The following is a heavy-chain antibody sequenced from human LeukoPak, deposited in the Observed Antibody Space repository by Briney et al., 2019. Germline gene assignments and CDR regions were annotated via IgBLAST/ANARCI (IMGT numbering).Heavy chain of an antibody. CDR2: IKSKSDGETT. CDR3: TSISASVVGESFDY. V-gene: IGHV3-15*01. D-gene: IGHD2-15*01. J-gene: IGHJ4*02. CDR1: GFTFSNAW. Sequence: PGGSLRLSCAASGFTFSNAWMTWVRQAPGKGLEWVGHIKSKSDGETTDYAAPVKGRFTISRDDSKNTVDLQMNSLKTEDTGIYYCTSISASVVGESFDYWGQGTQVTVSS.